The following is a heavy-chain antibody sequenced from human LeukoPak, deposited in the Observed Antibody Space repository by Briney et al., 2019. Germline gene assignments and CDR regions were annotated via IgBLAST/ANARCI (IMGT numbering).Heavy chain of an antibody. CDR3: AKDSNYDILTGYSYFDL. J-gene: IGHJ2*01. Sequence: GGSLRLSCAASRFTISDYYMSWIRQAPGKGLEWVSYISPSGSRIYYADPVKGRFTISRDNSKNTLYLQMNSLRAVDTAVYYCAKDSNYDILTGYSYFDLWGRGTLVTVSS. CDR1: RFTISDYY. CDR2: ISPSGSRI. D-gene: IGHD3-9*01. V-gene: IGHV3-11*04.